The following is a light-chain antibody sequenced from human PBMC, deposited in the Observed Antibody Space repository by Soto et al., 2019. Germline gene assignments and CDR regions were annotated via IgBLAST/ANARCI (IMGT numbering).Light chain of an antibody. V-gene: IGKV1-39*01. Sequence: DIQMTQSPSSLSASVGDRVTITCRASQSISTYLNWYQQKPGKAPKLLIYEASSLQSGVPPRFSGSGSGTDSTLTISSLQPEDFATYYCQQSYSTPPITFGQGTRLEIK. J-gene: IGKJ5*01. CDR2: EAS. CDR3: QQSYSTPPIT. CDR1: QSISTY.